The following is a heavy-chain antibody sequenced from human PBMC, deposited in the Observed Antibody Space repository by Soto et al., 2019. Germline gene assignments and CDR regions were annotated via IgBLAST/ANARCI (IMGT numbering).Heavy chain of an antibody. CDR2: ISSSSSYI. Sequence: PGRSLRLSCAASGFTFSSYSMNWVRQAPGKGLEWVSSISSSSSYIYYADSVKGRFTISRDNAKNSLYLQMNSLRAEDTAVYYCERGAAAGPNNWFDPWGQGTLVTVSS. CDR1: GFTFSSYS. CDR3: ERGAAAGPNNWFDP. D-gene: IGHD6-13*01. J-gene: IGHJ5*02. V-gene: IGHV3-21*01.